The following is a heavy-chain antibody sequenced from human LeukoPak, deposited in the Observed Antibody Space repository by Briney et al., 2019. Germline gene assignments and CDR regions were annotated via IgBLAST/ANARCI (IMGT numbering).Heavy chain of an antibody. V-gene: IGHV3-43*02. CDR2: ISADGGST. CDR3: AKESGKFDY. J-gene: IGHJ4*02. CDR1: GLNFDDSA. Sequence: GGSLRLSCVASGLNFDDSAMHWDRQAPGKGLEWVSLISADGGSTFSADSVKGRFSISRDNSKNSLYLQMNSLRSEDTAMYYCAKESGKFDYWGQGTLVAVSS.